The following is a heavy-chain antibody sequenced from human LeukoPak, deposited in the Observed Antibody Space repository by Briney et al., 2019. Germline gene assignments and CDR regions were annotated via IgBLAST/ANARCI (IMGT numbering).Heavy chain of an antibody. D-gene: IGHD2-2*01. Sequence: ASVKVSCKASGYTFTSYDINWVRQATGQGLEWMGWMNPDSGNTGYAQEFQGRVTITRNTSISTAYMELSSLRSEDTAVYYCARVAGYCSSTSCYPNWFDPWGQGTLVTVSS. CDR2: MNPDSGNT. J-gene: IGHJ5*02. CDR1: GYTFTSYD. CDR3: ARVAGYCSSTSCYPNWFDP. V-gene: IGHV1-8*03.